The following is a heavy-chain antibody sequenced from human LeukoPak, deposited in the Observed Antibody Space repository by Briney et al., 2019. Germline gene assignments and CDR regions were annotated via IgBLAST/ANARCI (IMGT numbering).Heavy chain of an antibody. CDR3: ARTKAGYCSGGSCYFDY. CDR2: INHSGST. J-gene: IGHJ4*02. CDR1: GGSFSGYY. V-gene: IGHV4-34*01. Sequence: SETQSLTCAVYGGSFSGYYWSWIRQPPGKGLEWIGEINHSGSTNYNPSLKSRVTISVDTSKNQFSLKLSSVTAADTAVYYCARTKAGYCSGGSCYFDYWGQGTLVTVSS. D-gene: IGHD2-15*01.